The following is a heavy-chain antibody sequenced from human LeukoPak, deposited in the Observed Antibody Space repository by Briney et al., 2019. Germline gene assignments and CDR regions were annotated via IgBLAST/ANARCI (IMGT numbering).Heavy chain of an antibody. V-gene: IGHV3-7*03. CDR1: GFTFSIYW. CDR3: ARRYYYGSGSYYLFDY. Sequence: GGSLRLSCAASGFTFSIYWMSWVRQAPGKGLEWVANIKQDGSEKYYVDSVKGRFTISRDNAKNSLYLQMNSLRAEDTAVYYCARRYYYGSGSYYLFDYWGQGTLVTVSS. CDR2: IKQDGSEK. D-gene: IGHD3-10*01. J-gene: IGHJ4*02.